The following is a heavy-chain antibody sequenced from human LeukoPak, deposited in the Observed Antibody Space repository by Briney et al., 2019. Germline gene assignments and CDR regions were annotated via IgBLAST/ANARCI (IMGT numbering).Heavy chain of an antibody. J-gene: IGHJ4*02. Sequence: SETLSLTCAVYGGSFSGYYWSWIRQPPGKGLEWIGEINHSGSTNYNPSLKSRVTISVDTSKNQFSLKLRSVTATDTAVYYCARVRRSRLAELDYWGQGTLVTVSS. CDR3: ARVRRSRLAELDY. V-gene: IGHV4-34*01. D-gene: IGHD3-16*01. CDR1: GGSFSGYY. CDR2: INHSGST.